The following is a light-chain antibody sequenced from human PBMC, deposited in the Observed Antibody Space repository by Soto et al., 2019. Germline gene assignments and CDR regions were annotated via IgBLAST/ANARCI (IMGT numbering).Light chain of an antibody. CDR2: GAS. V-gene: IGKV3-20*01. CDR3: QQYGTT. CDR1: QSVSSSS. J-gene: IGKJ5*01. Sequence: EIVLSQSPGTLSLSPGERATLSCRASQSVSSSSLAWYQQKPGQAPRLLIYGASSRATGIPDRFSGSASGTDFTLTLSRLEPEDFAVYYCQQYGTTFGQGTRLEIK.